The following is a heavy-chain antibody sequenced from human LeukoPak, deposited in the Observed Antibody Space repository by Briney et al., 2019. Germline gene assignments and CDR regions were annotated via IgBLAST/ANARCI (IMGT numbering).Heavy chain of an antibody. V-gene: IGHV3-30*02. CDR2: IRYDGSNK. D-gene: IGHD1-26*01. J-gene: IGHJ4*02. CDR1: GFTFSSYG. Sequence: PGGSLRLSCAASGFTFSSYGMHWVRQAPGKGLEWVAFIRYDGSNKYYADSVKGRFTISRDNSKNTLYLQMNSLRAEDTAVYYCAKDRVEGPRLSGTYFDYWGQGTLVTVSS. CDR3: AKDRVEGPRLSGTYFDY.